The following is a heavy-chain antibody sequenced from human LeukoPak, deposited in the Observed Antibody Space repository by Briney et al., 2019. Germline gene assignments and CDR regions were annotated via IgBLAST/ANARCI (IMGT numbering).Heavy chain of an antibody. CDR1: GGSFSGYY. CDR3: ARGRGYCSSTSCYLDY. D-gene: IGHD2-2*01. Sequence: SETLSLTCAVHGGSFSGYYWSWIRQPPGKGLEWIGEINHSGSTNYNPSLKRRVTISVASSKNHFSMKLSSVTAADTAVYYCARGRGYCSSTSCYLDYWGQGTLVTVSS. J-gene: IGHJ4*02. CDR2: INHSGST. V-gene: IGHV4-34*01.